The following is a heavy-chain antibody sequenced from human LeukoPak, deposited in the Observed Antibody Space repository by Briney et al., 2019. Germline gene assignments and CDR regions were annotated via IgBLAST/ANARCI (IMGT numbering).Heavy chain of an antibody. J-gene: IGHJ4*02. CDR3: ARLRNSGWYSDY. CDR1: GGSISSGGYS. D-gene: IGHD6-19*01. V-gene: IGHV4-30-2*01. CDR2: IYHSGIT. Sequence: SETLSLTCAVSGGSISSGGYSWSWIRQPPGKGLEWIGYIYHSGITHYNSSLKSRVTISVDSSKNQFSLKLSSVTAADTAVYYCARLRNSGWYSDYWGQGTLVTVSS.